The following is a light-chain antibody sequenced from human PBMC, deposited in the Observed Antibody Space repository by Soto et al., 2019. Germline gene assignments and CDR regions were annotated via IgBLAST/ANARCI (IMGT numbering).Light chain of an antibody. CDR2: EVT. J-gene: IGLJ2*01. CDR1: SGDIGSYNL. V-gene: IGLV2-14*01. Sequence: QYALTQPASVSGSPGQSITISCTGTSGDIGSYNLVSWYQQHPGKAPKLVIFEVTRRPSESSNRVSGYKSGNTASLTISWLQAEDEADYYCSSYRNGGTLIFGGGTKVTVL. CDR3: SSYRNGGTLI.